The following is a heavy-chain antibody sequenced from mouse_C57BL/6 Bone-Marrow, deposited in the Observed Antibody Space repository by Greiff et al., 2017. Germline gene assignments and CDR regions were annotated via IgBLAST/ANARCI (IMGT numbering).Heavy chain of an antibody. D-gene: IGHD2-3*01. CDR1: GFSLTSYG. CDR3: AKGGGYYYFDY. CDR2: IWGDGST. V-gene: IGHV2-3*01. Sequence: VMLVESGPGLVAPSQSLSITCTVSGFSLTSYGVSWVRQPPGKGLEWLGVIWGDGSTNYHSARISRLSISKDNSKSQVFLNLNSLQTDDTSTYYSAKGGGYYYFDYWGQGTTLTVSS. J-gene: IGHJ2*01.